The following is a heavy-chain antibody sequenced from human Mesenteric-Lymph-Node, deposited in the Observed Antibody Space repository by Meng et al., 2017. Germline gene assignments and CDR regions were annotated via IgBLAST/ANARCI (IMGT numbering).Heavy chain of an antibody. D-gene: IGHD1-14*01. CDR2: INHSGST. CDR3: ARAEYYNWFDP. V-gene: IGHV4-34*01. Sequence: VQLQQWGAGLLKPSETLSLTCAVHGGSFSGYYWSWTRQPPGKGLEWIGEINHSGSTNYNPSLKSRVTISVDTSKNQFSLKLSSVTAADTAVYYCARAEYYNWFDPWGQGTLVTVSS. CDR1: GGSFSGYY. J-gene: IGHJ5*02.